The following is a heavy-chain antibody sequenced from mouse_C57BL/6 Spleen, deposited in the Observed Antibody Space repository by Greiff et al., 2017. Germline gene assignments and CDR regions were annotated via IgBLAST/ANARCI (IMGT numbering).Heavy chain of an antibody. Sequence: EVKLQESGGGLVQPGGSMKLSCVASGFTFSNYWMNWVRQSPEKGLEWVAQIRLKSDNYATHYAESVKGRFTISRDDSKSSVYLQINNLRAEDTGVYYCLLNPPQYYAMDYWGQGTSVTVSS. V-gene: IGHV6-3*01. CDR2: IRLKSDNYAT. CDR3: LLNPPQYYAMDY. J-gene: IGHJ4*01. CDR1: GFTFSNYW.